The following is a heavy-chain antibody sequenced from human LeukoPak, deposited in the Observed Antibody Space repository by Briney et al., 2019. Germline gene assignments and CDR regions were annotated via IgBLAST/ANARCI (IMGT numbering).Heavy chain of an antibody. V-gene: IGHV4-39*01. CDR1: GGSISSSSYY. CDR2: IYYSGST. J-gene: IGHJ6*02. Sequence: SETLSLTCTASGGSISSSSYYWGWIRQPPGKGLEWIGTIYYSGSTYYNPSLKSRVTISVDTSKNQFSLKLSSVTAADTAVYYCARRGYYYDMDVWGQGTTVIVSS. CDR3: ARRGYYYDMDV.